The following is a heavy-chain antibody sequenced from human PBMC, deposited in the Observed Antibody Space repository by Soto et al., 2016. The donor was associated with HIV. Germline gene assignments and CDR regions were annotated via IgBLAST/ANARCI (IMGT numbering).Heavy chain of an antibody. Sequence: EVQLVESGGVVVQPGGSLRLSCTASGFKFDDYAMHWVRQTPGKGLEWVSLISWNGGNTYYADSVKGRFTVSRDNSKNSLYLQMNSLRLEDTAFYYCTPLNGPWGPGTLVTVSS. J-gene: IGHJ5*02. V-gene: IGHV3-43D*04. CDR1: GFKFDDYA. CDR2: ISWNGGNT. D-gene: IGHD2-8*01. CDR3: TPLNGP.